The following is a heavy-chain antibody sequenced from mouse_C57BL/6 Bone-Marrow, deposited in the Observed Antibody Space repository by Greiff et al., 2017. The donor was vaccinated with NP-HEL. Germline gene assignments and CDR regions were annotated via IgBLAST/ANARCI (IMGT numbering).Heavy chain of an antibody. Sequence: QVQLQQPGAELVRPGTSVKLSCKASGYTFTSYWMHWVKQRPGQGLEWIGVIDPSDSYTNYNQKFKGKATLTVDTSSSTAYMQLSGLTSEDSAVYYCARGWPFAYWGQGTLVTVSA. D-gene: IGHD2-3*01. CDR2: IDPSDSYT. CDR3: ARGWPFAY. CDR1: GYTFTSYW. J-gene: IGHJ3*01. V-gene: IGHV1-59*01.